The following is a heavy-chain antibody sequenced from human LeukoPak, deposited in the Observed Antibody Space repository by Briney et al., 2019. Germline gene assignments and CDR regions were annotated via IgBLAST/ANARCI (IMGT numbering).Heavy chain of an antibody. CDR3: ARDPGVGAPIRWYYYYGMDV. Sequence: GASVKVSCKASGYTFTSYGISWVRQAPGQGLEWMGWISAYNGNTNYAQKLQGRVTMTTDTSTSTAYMELRSLRSDDTAVYYCARDPGVGAPIRWYYYYGMDVWGQGTTVTVSS. D-gene: IGHD1-26*01. V-gene: IGHV1-18*01. CDR1: GYTFTSYG. J-gene: IGHJ6*02. CDR2: ISAYNGNT.